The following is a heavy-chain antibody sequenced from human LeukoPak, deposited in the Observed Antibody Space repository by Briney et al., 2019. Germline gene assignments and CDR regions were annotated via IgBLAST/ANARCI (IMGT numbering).Heavy chain of an antibody. CDR1: GGSISSGGYY. CDR2: IYYSGST. D-gene: IGHD5-24*01. J-gene: IGHJ4*02. V-gene: IGHV4-31*03. Sequence: PSETLSLTCTVSGGSISSGGYYWSWIRQHPGKGLGWIGYIYYSGSTYYNPSLKSRVTISVDTSKNQFSLKLSSVTAADTAVYYCATQDVEMATTDYWGQGTLVTVSS. CDR3: ATQDVEMATTDY.